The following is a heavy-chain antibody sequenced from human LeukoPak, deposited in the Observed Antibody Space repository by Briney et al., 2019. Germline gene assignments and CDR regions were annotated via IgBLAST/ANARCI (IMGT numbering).Heavy chain of an antibody. Sequence: AISGSGGSTYYADSVKGRFTISRDNSKNTLYLQMNSLRAEDTAVYYCAKRTTTVVMGPFDYWGQGTLVTVSS. V-gene: IGHV3-23*01. D-gene: IGHD4-23*01. CDR3: AKRTTTVVMGPFDY. J-gene: IGHJ4*02. CDR2: ISGSGGST.